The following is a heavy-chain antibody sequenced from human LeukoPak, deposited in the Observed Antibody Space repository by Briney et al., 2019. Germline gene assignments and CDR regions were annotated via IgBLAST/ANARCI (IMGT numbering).Heavy chain of an antibody. CDR2: ISGSGGST. CDR3: AKDGRQLGKAWFDY. J-gene: IGHJ4*02. Sequence: PGGSLRLSCAASGFTFSSYAMSWVRQAPGKGLEWVSAISGSGGSTYYADSVKGRFTISRVNSKNTLYLQMNSLRAEDTAVYYCAKDGRQLGKAWFDYWGQGTLVTVSS. V-gene: IGHV3-23*01. D-gene: IGHD7-27*01. CDR1: GFTFSSYA.